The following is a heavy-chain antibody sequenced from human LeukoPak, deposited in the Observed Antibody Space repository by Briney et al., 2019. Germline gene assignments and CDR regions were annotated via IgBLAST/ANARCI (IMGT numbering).Heavy chain of an antibody. Sequence: PGGSLRLSCAASGFTLSGSAMHWVRQASGKGLEWVGRIRSKANSYATAYAASVKGRFTISRDDSKNTAYLQMNSLKTEDTAVYYCLKQWLTTIDYWGQGTLVTVSS. V-gene: IGHV3-73*01. D-gene: IGHD6-19*01. CDR1: GFTLSGSA. J-gene: IGHJ4*02. CDR3: LKQWLTTIDY. CDR2: IRSKANSYAT.